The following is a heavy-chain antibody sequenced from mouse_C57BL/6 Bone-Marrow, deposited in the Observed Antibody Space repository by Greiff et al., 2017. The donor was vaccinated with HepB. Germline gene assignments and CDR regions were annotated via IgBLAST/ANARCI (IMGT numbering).Heavy chain of an antibody. J-gene: IGHJ4*01. D-gene: IGHD1-1*01. CDR2: IDPSDSYT. CDR3: ARGDYYGSRNAMDY. CDR1: GYTFTSYW. V-gene: IGHV1-69*01. Sequence: VQLQQPGAELVMPGASVKLSCKASGYTFTSYWMHWVKQRPGQGLEWIGEIDPSDSYTNYNQKFKDKATLTVDKSSSTAYMQLSSLTSEDSAVYYCARGDYYGSRNAMDYWGQGTSVTVSS.